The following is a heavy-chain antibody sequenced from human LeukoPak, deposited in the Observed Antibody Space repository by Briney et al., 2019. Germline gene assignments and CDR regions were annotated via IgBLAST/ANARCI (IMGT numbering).Heavy chain of an antibody. Sequence: GASVKVSCKAAGYTFTGYYMFWVRQAPGQGLEWMGRINPNSGGTNYAQKFQGRVTMTRVTSISTAYMELSRLRSDDTAVYYCARGYCSGGSCYSVENWFDPWGQGTLVTVSS. D-gene: IGHD2-15*01. CDR2: INPNSGGT. CDR1: GYTFTGYY. CDR3: ARGYCSGGSCYSVENWFDP. J-gene: IGHJ5*02. V-gene: IGHV1-2*06.